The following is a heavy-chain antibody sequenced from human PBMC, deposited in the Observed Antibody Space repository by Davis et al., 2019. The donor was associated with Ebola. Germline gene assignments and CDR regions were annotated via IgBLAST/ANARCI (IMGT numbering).Heavy chain of an antibody. CDR2: IYYSGST. J-gene: IGHJ4*02. Sequence: SETLSLTCAVYGGSLSGYYWSWIRQHPGKGLEWIGYIYYSGSTYYNPSPKSRVTISVDTSKNQFSLKLSSVTAADTAVYYCARATGEYYFDYWGQGTLVTVSS. CDR1: GGSLSGYY. V-gene: IGHV4-31*11. CDR3: ARATGEYYFDY. D-gene: IGHD7-27*01.